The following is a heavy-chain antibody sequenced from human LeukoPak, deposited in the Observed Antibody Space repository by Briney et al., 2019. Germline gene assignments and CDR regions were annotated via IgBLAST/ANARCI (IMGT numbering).Heavy chain of an antibody. V-gene: IGHV3-7*01. CDR2: IKQDGSET. D-gene: IGHD3-9*01. CDR3: ARDRSDILTGYNDAFGI. Sequence: PGGSLRLSCADSGFTFSSYWMSWVRQAPGKGLEWVANIKQDGSETYYVDSVKGRFTISRDNAKKSLYLQMNSLRAEDTAVYYCARDRSDILTGYNDAFGIWGQGTMVTVSS. CDR1: GFTFSSYW. J-gene: IGHJ3*02.